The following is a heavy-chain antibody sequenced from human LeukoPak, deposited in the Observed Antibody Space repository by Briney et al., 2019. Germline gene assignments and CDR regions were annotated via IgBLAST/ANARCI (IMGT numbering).Heavy chain of an antibody. CDR3: ARGQDGSSSWYTNPNAYYFDY. V-gene: IGHV1-69*13. J-gene: IGHJ4*02. D-gene: IGHD6-13*01. CDR1: GGTFSSYA. CDR2: IIPIFGTA. Sequence: SVNVSCKASGGTFSSYAISWVRQAPGQGLEWMGGIIPIFGTANYAQKFQGRVTITADESTSTAYMELSGLRSEDTAVYYCARGQDGSSSWYTNPNAYYFDYWGQRTLVTVSS.